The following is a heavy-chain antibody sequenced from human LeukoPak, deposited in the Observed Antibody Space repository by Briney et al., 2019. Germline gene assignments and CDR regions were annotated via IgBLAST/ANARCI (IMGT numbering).Heavy chain of an antibody. V-gene: IGHV3-48*04. D-gene: IGHD2-15*01. Sequence: GGTLRLSCAASGFTFSIHNMVWVRHPPGKGLEWITYISDSSITMYYADSVKGRFTISRDNAKNSLFLQMNSLRGEDTAVYYCARDGGFCSGGFCYRLFDPWGQGTLVTVSS. CDR3: ARDGGFCSGGFCYRLFDP. J-gene: IGHJ5*02. CDR1: GFTFSIHN. CDR2: ISDSSITM.